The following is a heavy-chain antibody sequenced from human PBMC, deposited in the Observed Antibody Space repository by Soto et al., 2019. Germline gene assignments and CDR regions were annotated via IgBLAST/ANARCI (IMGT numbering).Heavy chain of an antibody. CDR2: IYSGGST. D-gene: IGHD4-17*01. CDR1: GFTVSSNY. V-gene: IGHV3-53*01. CDR3: ARPYGGKIGDAPDL. J-gene: IGHJ3*01. Sequence: GGSLRLSCAASGFTVSSNYMSWVRQAPGKGLEWVSVIYSGGSTYYADSVKGRFTISRDNSKNTLYLQMNSLRAEDSAVYYCARPYGGKIGDAPDLWGQGTMVTVSS.